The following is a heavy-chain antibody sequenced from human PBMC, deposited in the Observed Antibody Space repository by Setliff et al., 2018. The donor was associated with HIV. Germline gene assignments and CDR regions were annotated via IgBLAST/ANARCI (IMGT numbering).Heavy chain of an antibody. Sequence: PGESLKISCKGFGYNFNTYWIAWVRQVPGKGLEWMGIIYPIDSETKYSPSFQGQVTISVDRPISTAYLQWNNLKASDSAIYYCARHPPRGYPKNWFDPWGQGTLVTVSS. CDR1: GYNFNTYW. V-gene: IGHV5-51*01. CDR3: ARHPPRGYPKNWFDP. CDR2: IYPIDSET. D-gene: IGHD3-16*02. J-gene: IGHJ5*02.